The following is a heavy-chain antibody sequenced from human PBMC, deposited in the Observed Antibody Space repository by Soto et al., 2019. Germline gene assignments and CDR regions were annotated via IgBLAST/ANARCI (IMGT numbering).Heavy chain of an antibody. J-gene: IGHJ5*02. V-gene: IGHV3-23*01. D-gene: IGHD2-2*01. Sequence: GGSLRLSCAASGFTFSSYAMSWVRQAPGKGLEWVSGISGSGGSTYYADSVKGRFTISRDNSKNTLYLQMNSLRADDTAVYYCEKGPLKEAAAIPFHPWGQGALVTVSS. CDR2: ISGSGGST. CDR1: GFTFSSYA. CDR3: EKGPLKEAAAIPFHP.